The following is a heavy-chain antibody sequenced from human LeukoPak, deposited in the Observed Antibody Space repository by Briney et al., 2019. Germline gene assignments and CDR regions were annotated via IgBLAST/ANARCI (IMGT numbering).Heavy chain of an antibody. CDR3: ARAVSYLDPFDY. CDR2: IYYSGST. D-gene: IGHD1-26*01. CDR1: GGSISSYY. V-gene: IGHV4-59*08. Sequence: SETLSLTCTVSGGSISSYYWSWIRQPPGKGLEWIGYIYYSGSTNYNPSLKSRVTISVDTSKNQFSLKLSSVTAADTAVYYCARAVSYLDPFDYWGQATLVAVSS. J-gene: IGHJ4*02.